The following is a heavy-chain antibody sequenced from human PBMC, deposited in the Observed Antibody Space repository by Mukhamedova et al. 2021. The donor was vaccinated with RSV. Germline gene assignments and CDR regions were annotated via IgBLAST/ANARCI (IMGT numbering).Heavy chain of an antibody. J-gene: IGHJ6*02. D-gene: IGHD3-16*01. CDR3: AKSLASQYYYYGMDV. Sequence: GRFTISRDNSQNTLYLQMNNLRAEDTAIYYCAKSLASQYYYYGMDVWGQGTTVTVSS. V-gene: IGHV3-23*01.